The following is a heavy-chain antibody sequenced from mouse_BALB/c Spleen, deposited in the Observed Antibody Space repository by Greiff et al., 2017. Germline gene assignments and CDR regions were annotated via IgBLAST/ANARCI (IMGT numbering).Heavy chain of an antibody. CDR1: GYSITSGYS. D-gene: IGHD2-3*01. J-gene: IGHJ2*01. CDR3: ARRADGHFDY. Sequence: EVKLMESGPDLVKPSQSLSLTCTVTGYSITSGYSWHWLRQFPGNKLEWMGYINYSGSTNYNPSLKRRISSTRDTAKNQFFLQLNSVSTEDTATYYGARRADGHFDYWGQGTTLTVSS. CDR2: INYSGST. V-gene: IGHV3-1*02.